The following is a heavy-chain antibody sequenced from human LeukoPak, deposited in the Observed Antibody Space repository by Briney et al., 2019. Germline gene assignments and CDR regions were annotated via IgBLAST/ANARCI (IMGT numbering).Heavy chain of an antibody. D-gene: IGHD3-22*01. J-gene: IGHJ4*02. Sequence: GGSLRLSCAASGFTFSSYWMHWVRQAPGKGLVWVSRINSDGSSTNYADSVKGRFTTSRDNAKNTLYLQMNSLRAEDTAVYYCARGFPLNSGYLGDDYWGQGILVTVSS. CDR3: ARGFPLNSGYLGDDY. CDR1: GFTFSSYW. V-gene: IGHV3-74*01. CDR2: INSDGSST.